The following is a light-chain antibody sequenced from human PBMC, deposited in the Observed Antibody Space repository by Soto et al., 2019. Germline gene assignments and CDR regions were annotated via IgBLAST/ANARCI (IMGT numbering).Light chain of an antibody. Sequence: QSALTQPPSASGSPGQSVTISCTGTSSDVGGYNYVSWYQQHPGKAPKLMIYEVSKRPSGVPDRLSGFKSGNTASLTVSGIQAEDEADYYCSSYAGSNNLVFGGGTKLTVL. CDR2: EVS. CDR3: SSYAGSNNLV. J-gene: IGLJ2*01. CDR1: SSDVGGYNY. V-gene: IGLV2-8*01.